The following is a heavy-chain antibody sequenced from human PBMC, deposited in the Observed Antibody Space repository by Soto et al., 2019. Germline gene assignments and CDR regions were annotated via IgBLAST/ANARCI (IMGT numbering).Heavy chain of an antibody. Sequence: SETLSLTCAVSGGSISSGGYSWSWIRQPPGKGLEWIGYIYHSGSTYYNPSLKSRVTISVDRSKNQFSLKLSSVTAADTAVYYCASLYSGYGFGEWGQGTLVTVSS. CDR1: GGSISSGGYS. J-gene: IGHJ4*02. V-gene: IGHV4-30-2*01. D-gene: IGHD5-12*01. CDR3: ASLYSGYGFGE. CDR2: IYHSGST.